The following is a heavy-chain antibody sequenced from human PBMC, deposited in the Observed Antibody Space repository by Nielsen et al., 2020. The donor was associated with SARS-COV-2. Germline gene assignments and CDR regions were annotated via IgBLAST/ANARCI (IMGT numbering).Heavy chain of an antibody. J-gene: IGHJ6*02. CDR1: GYTFTRYG. CDR2: ISAYNGNT. V-gene: IGHV1-18*01. Sequence: VKVSCKASGYTFTRYGISWVRQAPGQGLEWMGWISAYNGNTNYAQKLQGRVTMTTDTSTSTAYMELRSLRSDDTAVYYCARDSYYDFWSGYYPYYYYGMDVWGQGTTVTVSS. D-gene: IGHD3-3*01. CDR3: ARDSYYDFWSGYYPYYYYGMDV.